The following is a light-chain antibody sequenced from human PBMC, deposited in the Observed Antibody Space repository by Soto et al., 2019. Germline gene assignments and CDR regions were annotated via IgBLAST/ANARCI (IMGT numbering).Light chain of an antibody. V-gene: IGKV3-11*01. CDR3: QHRSNWPPWT. CDR1: QSVGTS. J-gene: IGKJ1*01. CDR2: DAT. Sequence: DIVLTQSPATLSLSPGERATLSCRASQSVGTSLAWYQQRPGRVPRLLIYDATNRATDIPARFSGSGSGTDFTLVISSLEAEDFAVYFCQHRSNWPPWTFGQGTRVEI.